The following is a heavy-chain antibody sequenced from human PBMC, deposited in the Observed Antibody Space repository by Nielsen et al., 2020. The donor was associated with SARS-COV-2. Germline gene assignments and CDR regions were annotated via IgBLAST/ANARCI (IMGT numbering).Heavy chain of an antibody. CDR3: ARGHLVVVPSPILGLGPFFYSFYLDV. J-gene: IGHJ6*03. V-gene: IGHV4-4*01. D-gene: IGHD2-2*02. Sequence: GSLRLSCAVFGGSVNTHAWWSWVRQAPGKGLEWIGEVYHSGATNYNPSLRSRVTLSMDKSRNQFSLKMTAVSAADTAVYFCARGHLVVVPSPILGLGPFFYSFYLDVWGKGTTVTVSS. CDR1: GGSVNTHAW. CDR2: VYHSGAT.